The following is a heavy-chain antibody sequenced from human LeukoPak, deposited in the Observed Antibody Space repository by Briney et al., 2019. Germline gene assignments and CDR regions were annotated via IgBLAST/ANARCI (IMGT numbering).Heavy chain of an antibody. J-gene: IGHJ4*02. Sequence: GRSLRLSCAASGFTFSSCGMHRVRQAPGKGLEWVAVIWYDGSNKYYADSVKGRFTISRDNSKNTLYLQMNSLRAEDTAVYYCARVVSVVVVAGEGGLIYYWGQGTLVTVSS. V-gene: IGHV3-33*01. CDR1: GFTFSSCG. CDR2: IWYDGSNK. D-gene: IGHD2-15*01. CDR3: ARVVSVVVVAGEGGLIYY.